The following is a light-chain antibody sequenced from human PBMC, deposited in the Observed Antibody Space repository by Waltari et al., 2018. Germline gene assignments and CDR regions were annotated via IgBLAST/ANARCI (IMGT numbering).Light chain of an antibody. CDR3: QQYYSTPPT. Sequence: DIVMTQSPDSLAVSLGERATINCKSSQSVLYSSSNKNYLAWYHQKPGQPPKLLIYWASTRESGVPDRFSGSGSGTDFTLTISSLQAEDVAVYYCQQYYSTPPTFGGGTKVEIK. CDR2: WAS. J-gene: IGKJ4*01. CDR1: QSVLYSSSNKNY. V-gene: IGKV4-1*01.